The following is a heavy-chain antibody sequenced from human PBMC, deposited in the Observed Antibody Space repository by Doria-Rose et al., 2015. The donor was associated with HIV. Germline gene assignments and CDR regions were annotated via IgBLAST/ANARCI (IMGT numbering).Heavy chain of an antibody. CDR3: ARIKSSRWYHKYYFDF. J-gene: IGHJ4*02. Sequence: QITLKESGPVLVKPTETLTLTCTVSGVSLSSPGMGVSWIRQPPGNALEWLANIFSDDERSYITSLKSRLTISKGTFNSEVVITMTDMDPVDTATYYCARIKSSRWYHKYYFDFWGQGTLVIVSA. CDR2: IFSDDER. D-gene: IGHD6-13*01. V-gene: IGHV2-26*01. CDR1: GVSLSSPGMG.